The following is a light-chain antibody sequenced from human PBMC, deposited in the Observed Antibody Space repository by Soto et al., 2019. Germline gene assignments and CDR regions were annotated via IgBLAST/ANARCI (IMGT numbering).Light chain of an antibody. Sequence: IQMTHSPSSLSASIGDRVTITCRASHDVSTFLNWYQQKPGKAPKLLIYAASSLQTGVPSTFSGSGSGTDFTLTISSLQREDIATYFCQQSFNSPTFGQGTKVDIK. V-gene: IGKV1-39*01. CDR2: AAS. CDR3: QQSFNSPT. CDR1: HDVSTF. J-gene: IGKJ2*01.